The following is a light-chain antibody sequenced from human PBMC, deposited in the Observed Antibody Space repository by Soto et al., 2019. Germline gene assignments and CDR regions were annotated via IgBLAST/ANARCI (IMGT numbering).Light chain of an antibody. CDR1: RSNIGSTT. CDR2: VND. Sequence: QSVLTQPPSASGTPGQRVSISCSGSRSNIGSTTVSWYQQLPGAAPKLLIDVNDQRPSGVPDRFSGSKSGTSASLAISGLQSEDEADYYCASWDDSLNGLLFGGGTKVTVL. J-gene: IGLJ2*01. CDR3: ASWDDSLNGLL. V-gene: IGLV1-44*01.